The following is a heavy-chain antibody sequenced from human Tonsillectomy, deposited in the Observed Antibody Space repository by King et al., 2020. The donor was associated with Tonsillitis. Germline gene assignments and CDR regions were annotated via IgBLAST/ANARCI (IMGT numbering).Heavy chain of an antibody. V-gene: IGHV4-59*01. D-gene: IGHD3-22*01. CDR3: GRVVRGSGYPWHFDL. CDR1: GGSISNYY. Sequence: QLQDSGPGLVKPSETLSLTCTVSGGSISNYYWSWIRQPPEKGLEWIGYIYYTGSTNYNPSLKSRVTISVDTSKNQFSLKLRSVTDADTAICYCGRVVRGSGYPWHFDLWGRGTLVTVSS. J-gene: IGHJ2*01. CDR2: IYYTGST.